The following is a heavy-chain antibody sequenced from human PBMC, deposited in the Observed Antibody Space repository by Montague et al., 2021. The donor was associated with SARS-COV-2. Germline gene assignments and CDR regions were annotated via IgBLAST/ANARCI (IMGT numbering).Heavy chain of an antibody. D-gene: IGHD3-22*01. CDR2: IYYSGST. CDR3: AREVRYYYDSSGPGAFDI. CDR1: GGSISSYY. V-gene: IGHV4-59*01. J-gene: IGHJ3*02. Sequence: ETLSLTCTVSGGSISSYYWSWIRRPPGKGLEWIGYIYYSGSTNYNPSLKSRDTISVDTSKNQFSLKLSSVTAADTAVYYCAREVRYYYDSSGPGAFDIWGQGTMVTVSS.